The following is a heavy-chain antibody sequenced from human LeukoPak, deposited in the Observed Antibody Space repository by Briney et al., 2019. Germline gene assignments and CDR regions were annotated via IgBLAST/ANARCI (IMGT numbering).Heavy chain of an antibody. J-gene: IGHJ4*02. D-gene: IGHD3-16*02. CDR2: IKSKTDGGTT. CDR1: GFTFSNAW. Sequence: GGSLRLSCAASGFTFSNAWMSWVRQAPGKGLEWVGRIKSKTDGGTTDYAAPVKGRFTISRDDSKNTLYLQMNSLKTEDTAVYYCTTLSIMITFGGVIVADYWGQGTLVTVSS. CDR3: TTLSIMITFGGVIVADY. V-gene: IGHV3-15*01.